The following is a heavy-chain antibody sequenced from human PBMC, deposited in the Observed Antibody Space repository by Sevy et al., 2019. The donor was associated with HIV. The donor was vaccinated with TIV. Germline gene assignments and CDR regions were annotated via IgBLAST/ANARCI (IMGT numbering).Heavy chain of an antibody. CDR1: EFTFGRYW. CDR3: ARAGPLGDLDHFDR. J-gene: IGHJ4*02. D-gene: IGHD2-21*01. V-gene: IGHV3-7*03. CDR2: INQDGSQK. Sequence: GGSLRLSCATSEFTFGRYWMTWVRQAPGKGLEWVVYINQDGSQKSYVDSVKGRFTISRANSKNSLFLQMNSLRAEDTAVYYCARAGPLGDLDHFDRWGQGTLVTVSS.